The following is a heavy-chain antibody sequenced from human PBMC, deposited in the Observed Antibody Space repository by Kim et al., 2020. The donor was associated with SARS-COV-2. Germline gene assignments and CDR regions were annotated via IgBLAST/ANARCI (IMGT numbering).Heavy chain of an antibody. D-gene: IGHD2-15*01. CDR2: IIPIFGTA. J-gene: IGHJ2*01. Sequence: SVKVSCKASGGTFSSYAISWVRQAPGQGLEWMGGIIPIFGTANYAQKFQGRVTITADESTSTAYMELSSLRSEDTAVYYCAQNELDCSGGSCYSGYFDLWGRGTLVTVSS. V-gene: IGHV1-69*13. CDR1: GGTFSSYA. CDR3: AQNELDCSGGSCYSGYFDL.